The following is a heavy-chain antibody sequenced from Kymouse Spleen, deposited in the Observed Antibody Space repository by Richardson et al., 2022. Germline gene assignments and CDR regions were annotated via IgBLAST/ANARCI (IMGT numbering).Heavy chain of an antibody. J-gene: IGHJ6*02. D-gene: IGHD6-13*01. V-gene: IGHV3-15*01. CDR1: GFTFSNAW. CDR2: IKSKTDGGTT. CDR3: TRIAAANYGMDV. Sequence: EVQLVESGGGLVKPGGSLRLSCAASGFTFSNAWMSWVRQAPGKGLEWVGRIKSKTDGGTTDYAAPVKGRFTISRDDSKNTLYLQMNSLKTEDTAVYYCTRIAAANYGMDVWGQGTTVTVSS.